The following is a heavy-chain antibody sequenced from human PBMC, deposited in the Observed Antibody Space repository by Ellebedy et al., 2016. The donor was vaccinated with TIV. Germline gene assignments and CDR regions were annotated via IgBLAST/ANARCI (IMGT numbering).Heavy chain of an antibody. CDR3: ARHGYSYGTFDY. CDR1: GGSISTYY. CDR2: IYYSGST. Sequence: MPSETLSLTCTVSGGSISTYYWSWIRQPPGKGLEWIGYIYYSGSTNYNPSLKSRVTISVDTSKNQFSLKLSSVTAADTAVYYCARHGYSYGTFDYWGQGTLVTVSS. V-gene: IGHV4-59*08. D-gene: IGHD5-18*01. J-gene: IGHJ4*02.